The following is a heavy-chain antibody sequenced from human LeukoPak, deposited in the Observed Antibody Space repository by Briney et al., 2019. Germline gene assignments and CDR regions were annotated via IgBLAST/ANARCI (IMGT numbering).Heavy chain of an antibody. CDR3: ATDLDSSSWYEGGY. V-gene: IGHV1-2*02. D-gene: IGHD6-13*01. CDR2: INPSSGGT. J-gene: IGHJ4*02. CDR1: GHTFSGYY. Sequence: ASVKVSCKASGHTFSGYYIHWVRQAPGQGLEWMGWINPSSGGTYYAQKFQGRVTMTRDTSISTAYMELSRLRSDDTAVFYCATDLDSSSWYEGGYWGQGTLVTVSS.